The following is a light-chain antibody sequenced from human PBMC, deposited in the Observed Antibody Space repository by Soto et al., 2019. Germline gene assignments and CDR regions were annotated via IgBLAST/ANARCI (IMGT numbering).Light chain of an antibody. J-gene: IGKJ4*01. Sequence: DIVMTQSPLSLPVTPGEPASISCRSSQSLLNSNGYNYLDWYLQKPGQSPQLLMYLASNRASGVPDRFSGSGSGTDFTLKISREEAEDVGVYYCMQAQENPLAFGGGTKVDIK. CDR2: LAS. V-gene: IGKV2-28*01. CDR1: QSLLNSNGYNY. CDR3: MQAQENPLA.